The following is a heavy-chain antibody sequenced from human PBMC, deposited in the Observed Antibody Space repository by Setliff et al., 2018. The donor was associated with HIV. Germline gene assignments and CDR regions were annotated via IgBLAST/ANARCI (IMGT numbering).Heavy chain of an antibody. D-gene: IGHD2-2*01. Sequence: ASVKVSCKASGYTFSTYGISWVRQAPGQGLEWMGWISAYNGNTNYAQKLQGRVAVTTDTSTSTAYMELRSLRSDDTAVYYCARDRGVYCISSSCYSPVDAFDIWGQGTMVTVSS. V-gene: IGHV1-18*01. CDR2: ISAYNGNT. CDR1: GYTFSTYG. J-gene: IGHJ3*02. CDR3: ARDRGVYCISSSCYSPVDAFDI.